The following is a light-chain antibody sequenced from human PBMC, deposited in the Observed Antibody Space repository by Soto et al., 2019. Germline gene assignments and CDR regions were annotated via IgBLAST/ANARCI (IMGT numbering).Light chain of an antibody. CDR2: WAS. V-gene: IGKV4-1*01. J-gene: IGKJ3*01. Sequence: DIVMTQSPDFLAVSLGERATINCKSSQSVLYSSNNKNYLAWYQQKPGQPPKLLIYWASTRESGVPDRFSGSGSGTYFTLTISSLQAEDVAVYYCQHYYTTPFTFDPGTKVDI. CDR3: QHYYTTPFT. CDR1: QSVLYSSNNKNY.